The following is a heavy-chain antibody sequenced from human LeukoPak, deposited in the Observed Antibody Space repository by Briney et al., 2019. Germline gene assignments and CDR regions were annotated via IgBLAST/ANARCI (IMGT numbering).Heavy chain of an antibody. D-gene: IGHD1-1*01. V-gene: IGHV3-7*01. Sequence: GGSLRLSCAASGFTFSSYWMSWVRQAPGKGLEWVANIKQDGSEKYYVDSVKGRFTISRDNAKNSLYLQMNSLRAEDSAVYYCARYCTFRTCSGTKFDSWGQGTLVTVSS. CDR2: IKQDGSEK. CDR1: GFTFSSYW. J-gene: IGHJ4*02. CDR3: ARYCTFRTCSGTKFDS.